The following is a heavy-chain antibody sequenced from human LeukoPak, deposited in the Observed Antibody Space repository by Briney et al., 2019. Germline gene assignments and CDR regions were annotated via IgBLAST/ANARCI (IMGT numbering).Heavy chain of an antibody. D-gene: IGHD6-19*01. J-gene: IGHJ4*02. CDR2: ISYDGSNK. CDR1: GFTFSSYG. V-gene: IGHV3-30*03. Sequence: GGSLRLSCAASGFTFSSYGMHWVRQAPGKGLEWVAVISYDGSNKYYADSVKGRFTISRDNSKNTLYLQMNSLRAEDTAVYYCTRDTSSAWDYWGQGTLVTVSS. CDR3: TRDTSSAWDY.